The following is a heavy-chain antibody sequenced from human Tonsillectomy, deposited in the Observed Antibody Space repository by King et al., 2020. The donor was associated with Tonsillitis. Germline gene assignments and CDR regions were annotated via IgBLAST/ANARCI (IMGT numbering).Heavy chain of an antibody. CDR2: ISFDASRE. Sequence: VQLVESGGGVVQPGGSLRLSCASSGFDFSSYGMHWVRQAPGKGLEWVAVISFDASRENYADSVKGRFTISRDNSKNTLYLQMNSLRAEDTAVYYCARGGLYSSDWGIDYWGQGSLVTVSS. D-gene: IGHD6-19*01. CDR3: ARGGLYSSDWGIDY. V-gene: IGHV3-33*05. CDR1: GFDFSSYG. J-gene: IGHJ4*02.